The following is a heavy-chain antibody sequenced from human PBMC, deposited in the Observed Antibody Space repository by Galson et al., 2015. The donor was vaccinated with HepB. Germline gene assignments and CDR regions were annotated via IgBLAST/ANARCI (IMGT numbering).Heavy chain of an antibody. Sequence: SLRLSCAASGFTFSGSAMHWVRQASGKGLEWVGRIRSKANSYATAYAASVKGRFTISRDDSKNTAYLQMNSLKTEDTAVYYCTTEDYDILTGYLGGYWGQGTLVTVSS. V-gene: IGHV3-73*01. D-gene: IGHD3-9*01. CDR2: IRSKANSYAT. CDR1: GFTFSGSA. CDR3: TTEDYDILTGYLGGY. J-gene: IGHJ4*02.